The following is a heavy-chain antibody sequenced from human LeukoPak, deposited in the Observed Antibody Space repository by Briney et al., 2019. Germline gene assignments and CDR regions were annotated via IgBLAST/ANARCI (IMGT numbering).Heavy chain of an antibody. D-gene: IGHD6-13*01. CDR2: ISSSGSTI. CDR3: AKWVGYSSSWYSLADFDY. CDR1: GFTFSDYY. V-gene: IGHV3-11*01. J-gene: IGHJ4*02. Sequence: GGSLRLSCAASGFTFSDYYMSWIRQAPGKGLEWVSYISSSGSTIYYADSVKGRFTISRDNSKNTLYLQMNSLRAEDTAVYYCAKWVGYSSSWYSLADFDYWGQGTLVTVSS.